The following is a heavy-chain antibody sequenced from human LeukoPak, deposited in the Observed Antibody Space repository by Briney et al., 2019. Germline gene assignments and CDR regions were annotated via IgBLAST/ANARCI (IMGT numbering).Heavy chain of an antibody. CDR1: GGSLSGYY. Sequence: PSETLSLTCAVYGGSLSGYYWSWIRQPPGKGLEWIGEINHSGSTNYNPSLKSRVTISVDTSKNQFSLKLSSVTAADTAVYYCARRTVTTRTFDYWGQGTLVTVSS. J-gene: IGHJ4*02. D-gene: IGHD4-4*01. CDR2: INHSGST. V-gene: IGHV4-34*01. CDR3: ARRTVTTRTFDY.